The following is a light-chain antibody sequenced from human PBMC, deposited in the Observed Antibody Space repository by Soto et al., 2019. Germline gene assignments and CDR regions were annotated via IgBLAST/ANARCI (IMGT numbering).Light chain of an antibody. Sequence: QSALTQPPSVSGAPGQTVTISCTGSGSNIGATYDVHWYQHLPGTAPKLLIFGNDNRPSGVPDRFSGSKSGTSASLAITGLQAEDEADYYCQSYDSSLSAKVFGGGTKLTVL. CDR1: GSNIGATYD. CDR3: QSYDSSLSAKV. CDR2: GND. V-gene: IGLV1-40*01. J-gene: IGLJ2*01.